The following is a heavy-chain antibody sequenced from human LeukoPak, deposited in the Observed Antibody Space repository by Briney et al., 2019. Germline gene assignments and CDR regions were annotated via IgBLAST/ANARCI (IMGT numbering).Heavy chain of an antibody. D-gene: IGHD1-26*01. J-gene: IGHJ4*02. CDR3: ARPLRGTYYGFAY. V-gene: IGHV1-2*02. Sequence: ASVKVSCKASGYSFTSYYMHWVRQAPGQGLEWMGFINPSGSSAAYAQKFQGRVTMTRDTSISTAYMELSRLRSDDTAVYYCARPLRGTYYGFAYWGQGTLVTVSS. CDR2: INPSGSSA. CDR1: GYSFTSYY.